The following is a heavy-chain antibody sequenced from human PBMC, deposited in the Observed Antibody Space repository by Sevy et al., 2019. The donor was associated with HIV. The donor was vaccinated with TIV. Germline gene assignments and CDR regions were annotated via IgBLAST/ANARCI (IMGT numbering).Heavy chain of an antibody. CDR2: MIPILGTV. CDR1: GGTFGSYG. CDR3: ARGGGNGWYYFDY. Sequence: ASVKVSCKASGGTFGSYGISWVRQAPGQGLEWMGGMIPILGTVNYAQKFQGRVTITADESTKTAYMELSSLRSEDTAVYYCARGGGNGWYYFDYWGQETLVTVSS. J-gene: IGHJ4*02. V-gene: IGHV1-69*13. D-gene: IGHD6-19*01.